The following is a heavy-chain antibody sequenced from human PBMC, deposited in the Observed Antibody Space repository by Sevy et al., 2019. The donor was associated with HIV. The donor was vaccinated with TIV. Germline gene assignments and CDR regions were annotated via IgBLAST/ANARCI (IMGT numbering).Heavy chain of an antibody. V-gene: IGHV3-30*18. CDR2: ISYDGSNK. CDR3: AKAHFSRGIAAAGTGTLHFYY. D-gene: IGHD6-13*01. Sequence: GGSLRLSCAASGFTFSSYGMHWVRQAPGKGLEWVAVISYDGSNKYYADSVKGRFTISRDNSKNTLYLQMNSLRAEDTAVYYCAKAHFSRGIAAAGTGTLHFYYWGQGTLVTVSS. CDR1: GFTFSSYG. J-gene: IGHJ4*02.